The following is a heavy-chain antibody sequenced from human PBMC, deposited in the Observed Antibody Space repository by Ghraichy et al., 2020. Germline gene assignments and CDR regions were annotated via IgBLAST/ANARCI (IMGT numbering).Heavy chain of an antibody. V-gene: IGHV3-43*01. J-gene: IGHJ4*02. Sequence: GGSLRLSCAASGFTFDDYTMHWVRQAPGKGLEWVSLISWDGGSTYYADSVKGRFTISRDNSKNSLYLQMNSLRTEDTALYYCAKDIGGGDCCVDYWGQGTLVTVSS. CDR2: ISWDGGST. D-gene: IGHD2-21*02. CDR1: GFTFDDYT. CDR3: AKDIGGGDCCVDY.